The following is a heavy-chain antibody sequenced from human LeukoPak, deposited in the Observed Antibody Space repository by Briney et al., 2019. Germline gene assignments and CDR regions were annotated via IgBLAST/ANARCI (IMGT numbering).Heavy chain of an antibody. D-gene: IGHD6-13*01. J-gene: IGHJ5*02. Sequence: SETLSLTCTVSGGSITSYYWVWIRQPPGKGLEWIGYIFYNGITNYNPSLKSRVAISLDASKNQFSLKLNSVTAADTAMYYCARSAAAGPSPGSWSQGTLVTVSS. CDR2: IFYNGIT. CDR3: ARSAAAGPSPGS. CDR1: GGSITSYY. V-gene: IGHV4-59*01.